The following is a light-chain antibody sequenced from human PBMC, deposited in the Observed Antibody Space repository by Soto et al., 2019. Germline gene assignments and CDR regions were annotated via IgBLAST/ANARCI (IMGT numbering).Light chain of an antibody. CDR3: QQRKDYPLT. CDR1: QGISSY. CDR2: AAS. V-gene: IGKV1-9*01. J-gene: IGKJ4*01. Sequence: DIQLTQSPSFLSASVGDRVTITCRASQGISSYLAWFQQKPGRAPKLLVYAASTLQSGVPSRFSGSGSGTEFTLTISSLQPEDFATYYCQQRKDYPLTFGGGTKVGIK.